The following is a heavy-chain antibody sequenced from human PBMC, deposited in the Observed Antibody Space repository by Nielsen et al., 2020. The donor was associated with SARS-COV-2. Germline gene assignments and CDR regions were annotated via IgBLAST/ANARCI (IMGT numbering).Heavy chain of an antibody. CDR3: ARYAVRARLDDY. Sequence: ASVTVSCKASGYTFTSYGIRWVRQAPGQGLEWMGWISAYNGNTNYAQKLQGRVTMTTDTSTSTAYMELRSLRSDDTAVYYCARYAVRARLDDYWGQGTLVTVSS. D-gene: IGHD3-10*01. J-gene: IGHJ4*02. CDR1: GYTFTSYG. CDR2: ISAYNGNT. V-gene: IGHV1-18*01.